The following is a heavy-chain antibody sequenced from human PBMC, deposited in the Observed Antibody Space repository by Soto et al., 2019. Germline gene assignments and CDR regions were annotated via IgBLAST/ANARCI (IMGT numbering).Heavy chain of an antibody. CDR1: GFTFSSYA. D-gene: IGHD3-16*01. CDR2: SSGSGGST. J-gene: IGHJ5*02. CDR3: AKGEDIWGSYKRGFDP. V-gene: IGHV3-23*01. Sequence: EVQLLQSGGGLVQPGGTLRLSCAASGFTFSSYAMSWVRQAPGKGLEWDSASSGSGGSTYYADSVKGRFTISRDKSKNTLYLQMNSLRAEDTAVYYCAKGEDIWGSYKRGFDPWGQGTLVTVSS.